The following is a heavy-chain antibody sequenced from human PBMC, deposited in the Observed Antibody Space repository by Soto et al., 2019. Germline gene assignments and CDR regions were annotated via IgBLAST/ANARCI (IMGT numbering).Heavy chain of an antibody. CDR2: IYDSGST. D-gene: IGHD5-12*01. Sequence: QVQLQESGPGLVKPSGTLSLTCAVSGGSISSSNWWSWVRQPPGKGLEWIGEIYDSGSTNYNPSLTSRVTISLDKSKNQFSLKLSSVTAADTAVYYCARYGGYSGYGNFDSWGQGILVTVSS. CDR1: GGSISSSNW. J-gene: IGHJ4*01. V-gene: IGHV4-4*02. CDR3: ARYGGYSGYGNFDS.